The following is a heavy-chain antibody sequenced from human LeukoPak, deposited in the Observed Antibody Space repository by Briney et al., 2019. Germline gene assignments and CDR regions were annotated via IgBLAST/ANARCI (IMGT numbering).Heavy chain of an antibody. CDR1: GGTFSSYA. CDR2: IIPILGIA. D-gene: IGHD1/OR15-1a*01. V-gene: IGHV1-69*04. CDR3: ARDDDADWNIDY. J-gene: IGHJ4*02. Sequence: SVKVSCKASGGTFSSYAISWVRQAPGQGLEWMGRIIPILGIANYAQKFQGRVTITADKSTSTAYMELSSLRSEDTAVYYCARDDDADWNIDYWGEGTLVTVSS.